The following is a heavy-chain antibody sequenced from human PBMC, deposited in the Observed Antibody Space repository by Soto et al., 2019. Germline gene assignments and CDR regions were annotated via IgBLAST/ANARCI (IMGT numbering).Heavy chain of an antibody. CDR2: IYSGGST. CDR1: GFTVSSNY. CDR3: AREVYCSSTSCYHSRWFDP. Sequence: EVQLVESGGGLIQPGGSLRLPCAASGFTVSSNYMSWVRQAPGKGLEWVSVIYSGGSTYYADSVKGRFTISRDNSKNTLYLQMNSLRAEDTAVYYCAREVYCSSTSCYHSRWFDPWGQGTLVTVSS. D-gene: IGHD2-2*01. V-gene: IGHV3-53*01. J-gene: IGHJ5*02.